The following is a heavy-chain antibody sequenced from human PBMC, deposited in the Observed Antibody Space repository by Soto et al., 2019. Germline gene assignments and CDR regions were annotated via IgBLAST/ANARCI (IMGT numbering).Heavy chain of an antibody. Sequence: GGSLRLSCAASGFTFSGYTMNWVRQAPGKGLEWVSSITSGISYIYYADSVKGRFTISRDNAKNSLYLQINSLRAEDTAMYYCARSSFDYWGQGTLVTVSS. V-gene: IGHV3-21*01. CDR1: GFTFSGYT. J-gene: IGHJ4*02. CDR3: ARSSFDY. CDR2: ITSGISYI.